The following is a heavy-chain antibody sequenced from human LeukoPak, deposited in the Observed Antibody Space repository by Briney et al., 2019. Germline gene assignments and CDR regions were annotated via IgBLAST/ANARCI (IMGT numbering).Heavy chain of an antibody. CDR3: VRDPYEAY. V-gene: IGHV3-33*01. Sequence: GRSLRLSCAASGFTFSSYGMHWVRQAPGKGLEWVAVIWCDGSNKNYADSVKGRFTISRDNSKNTVYLQMNSLRAEDTAVYYCVRDPYEAYWGQGTLVTVSS. D-gene: IGHD5-12*01. J-gene: IGHJ4*02. CDR2: IWCDGSNK. CDR1: GFTFSSYG.